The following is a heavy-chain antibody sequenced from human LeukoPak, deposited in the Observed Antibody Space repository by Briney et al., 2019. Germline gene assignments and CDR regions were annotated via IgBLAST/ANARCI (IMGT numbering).Heavy chain of an antibody. CDR2: ISYDGSNK. Sequence: GGSLRLSCAASGFTFSSYGMHWVRQVPGKGVERVAVISYDGSNKYYAASVKGRFTISRDNSKNTLYLQMNSLRAEDTAVYYCANIAGTASFGYWGQGTLVTVSS. D-gene: IGHD1-7*01. V-gene: IGHV3-30*18. CDR1: GFTFSSYG. J-gene: IGHJ4*02. CDR3: ANIAGTASFGY.